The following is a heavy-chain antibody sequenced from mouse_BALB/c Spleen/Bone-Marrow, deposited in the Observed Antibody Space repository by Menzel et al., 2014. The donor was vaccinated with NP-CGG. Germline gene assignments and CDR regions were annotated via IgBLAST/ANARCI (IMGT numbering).Heavy chain of an antibody. CDR1: GFTFSSYA. V-gene: IGHV5-9-3*01. CDR2: ISSGGSYT. CDR3: ARQGLRQAWFAY. D-gene: IGHD2-2*01. J-gene: IGHJ3*01. Sequence: EVHLVESGGGLVEPGGSLKLSCAASGFTFSSYAMSWVRQTPEKRLEWVATISSGGSYTYYPDSVKGRFTISRDNAKNTLYLQMSSLRSEDTAMYYCARQGLRQAWFAYWGQGTLVTVSA.